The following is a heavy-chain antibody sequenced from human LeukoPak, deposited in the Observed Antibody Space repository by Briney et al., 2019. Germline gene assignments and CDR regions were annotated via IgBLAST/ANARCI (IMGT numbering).Heavy chain of an antibody. CDR3: ARIGGYSRAY. D-gene: IGHD2-21*01. CDR2: IYGSGRT. J-gene: IGHJ4*02. V-gene: IGHV4-4*09. Sequence: SETLSLTCTVSGVSINSHYLNWIRQPPGKGLEWIGHIYGSGRTNYNPSLKSRVTISVDTSKNQFSLKLSSVTAADTAVYYCARIGGYSRAYWGQGTLVTVSS. CDR1: GVSINSHY.